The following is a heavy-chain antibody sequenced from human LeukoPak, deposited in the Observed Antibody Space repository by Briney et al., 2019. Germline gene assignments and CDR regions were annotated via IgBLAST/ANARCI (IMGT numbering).Heavy chain of an antibody. J-gene: IGHJ3*02. V-gene: IGHV1-46*01. CDR1: GYTFSSYY. D-gene: IGHD2-15*01. CDR3: ARDPGYCSSGSCYYDALDI. Sequence: ASVKVSCKAYGYTFSSYYMHWVRQAPGQGLEWMGLINPSGGSTSYAQKFQGRVTMTRDMSTSTVYMELSSLTSEDTAVYFCARDPGYCSSGSCYYDALDIWGQGAMVTVSS. CDR2: INPSGGST.